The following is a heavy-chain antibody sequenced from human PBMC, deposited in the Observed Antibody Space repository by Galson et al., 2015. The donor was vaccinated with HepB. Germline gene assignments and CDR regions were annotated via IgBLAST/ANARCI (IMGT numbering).Heavy chain of an antibody. D-gene: IGHD1-26*01. V-gene: IGHV3-9*01. CDR1: GFGFDDYA. CDR2: ISCESGRI. Sequence: SLRLYCAASGFGFDDYAMNWVRQAPGKGLDWVSGISCESGRITYADYVKGRFTITRDNAKNSLYLQMSSLTTEDTALYFCARGGQLVPATSDYWGQGTLVTVS. CDR3: ARGGQLVPATSDY. J-gene: IGHJ4*02.